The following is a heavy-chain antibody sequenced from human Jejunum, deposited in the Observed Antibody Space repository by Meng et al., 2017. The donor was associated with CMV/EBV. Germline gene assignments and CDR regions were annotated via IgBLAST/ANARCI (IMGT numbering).Heavy chain of an antibody. Sequence: VQLQESGPGLVKPSETLSLTCTVSGASISTYYWTWIRQPAGKGLEWIGHIYTGGATNYNPSLKSRVTMSVDTSKTQFFLRLNSVTAADTAVYFCVRASGFRGAKFDYWGQGLLVTVSS. J-gene: IGHJ4*02. CDR2: IYTGGAT. CDR1: GASISTYY. D-gene: IGHD3-10*01. V-gene: IGHV4-4*07. CDR3: VRASGFRGAKFDY.